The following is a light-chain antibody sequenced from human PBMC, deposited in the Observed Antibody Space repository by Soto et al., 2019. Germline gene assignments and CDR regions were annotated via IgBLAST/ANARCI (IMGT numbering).Light chain of an antibody. CDR3: QHRTNGPLT. J-gene: IGKJ2*01. V-gene: IGKV3-11*01. Sequence: EVVLTQSPVTLSLSPGERATLSCRASRSVGTFLAWYQQKPGQAPRLIIYDTSNRATVIPARFSGTGSGTDFALTISSVEPEDLAVYFSQHRTNGPLTFGQGTKLDIK. CDR1: RSVGTF. CDR2: DTS.